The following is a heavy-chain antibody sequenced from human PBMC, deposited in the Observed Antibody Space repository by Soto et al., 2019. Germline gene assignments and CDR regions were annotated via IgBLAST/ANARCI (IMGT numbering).Heavy chain of an antibody. D-gene: IGHD5-12*01. CDR1: GFTFSSYA. J-gene: IGHJ4*02. Sequence: PGGSLRLSCAASGFTFSSYAMSWVRQAPGKGLEWVSAISGSGGSTYYADSVKGRFTISRDNSKNTLYLQMNSLRAEDTAVYYCAKDRDPWGGYDEEGDYWGQGTLVTVSS. CDR3: AKDRDPWGGYDEEGDY. CDR2: ISGSGGST. V-gene: IGHV3-23*01.